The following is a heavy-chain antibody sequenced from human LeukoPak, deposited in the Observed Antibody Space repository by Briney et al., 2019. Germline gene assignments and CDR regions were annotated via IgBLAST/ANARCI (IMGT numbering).Heavy chain of an antibody. V-gene: IGHV3-21*01. D-gene: IGHD4-17*01. Sequence: PGGSLRLSCAASGFTFSSYSMNWVRQAPGMGLEWVSSISSSSSYIYYADSVKGRFTISRDNAKNSLYLQMNSLRAEDTAVYYCARDSTLTVTETNFDYWGQGTLVTVSS. CDR1: GFTFSSYS. J-gene: IGHJ4*02. CDR2: ISSSSSYI. CDR3: ARDSTLTVTETNFDY.